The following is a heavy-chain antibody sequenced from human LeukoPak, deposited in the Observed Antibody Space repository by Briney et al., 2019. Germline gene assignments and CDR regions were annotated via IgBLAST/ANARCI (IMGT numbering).Heavy chain of an antibody. J-gene: IGHJ4*02. CDR1: GFTFSSYA. CDR2: VSGSGGST. Sequence: PGGSLRLSCAASGFTFSSYAMTWVRQAPGKGLEWVSVVSGSGGSTYYADSVKGRFTISRDNSQNTLYLQMSSLRAEDTAVYYCAKDWAGSDRRYYFDYWGQGTLVTVSS. V-gene: IGHV3-23*01. D-gene: IGHD3-22*01. CDR3: AKDWAGSDRRYYFDY.